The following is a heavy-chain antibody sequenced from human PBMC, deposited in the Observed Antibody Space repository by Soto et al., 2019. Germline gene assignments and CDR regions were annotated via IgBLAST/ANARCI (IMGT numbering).Heavy chain of an antibody. Sequence: GDYYMNWIRQSPGKGLEWIGYIYYSGSTYYNPSLKSRVTISVDTSKNQFSLKLSSVTAADTAVYYCAREVRSGGRYNWFDPWGQGTLVTVSS. CDR2: IYYSGST. V-gene: IGHV4-30-4*01. D-gene: IGHD2-15*01. J-gene: IGHJ5*02. CDR1: GDYY. CDR3: AREVRSGGRYNWFDP.